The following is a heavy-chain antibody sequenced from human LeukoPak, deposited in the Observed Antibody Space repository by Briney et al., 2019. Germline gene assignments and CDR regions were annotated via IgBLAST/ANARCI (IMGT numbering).Heavy chain of an antibody. CDR3: ATVYCSSTSCYQFGY. J-gene: IGHJ4*02. Sequence: ASVKVSCKVSGYTLTELSMHWVRQAPGKGLEWMGGFDPEDGETIYAQKFQGRVTMTEDTSTDTAYMELSSLRSEDTAVYYCATVYCSSTSCYQFGYWGQGTLVTVSS. CDR2: FDPEDGET. D-gene: IGHD2-2*01. CDR1: GYTLTELS. V-gene: IGHV1-24*01.